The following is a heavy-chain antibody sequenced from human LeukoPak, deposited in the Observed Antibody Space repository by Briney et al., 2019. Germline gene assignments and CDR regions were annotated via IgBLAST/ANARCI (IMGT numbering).Heavy chain of an antibody. Sequence: ASVKVSCKASGGTFSSYAISWVRQAPGQGLEWMGGIIPIFGTANYAQKFQGRVTITADESTSTAYMELSSLRSEDTSVYYCARGWFSVAGTLLYWGQGTLVTVSS. D-gene: IGHD6-19*01. CDR2: IIPIFGTA. CDR1: GGTFSSYA. V-gene: IGHV1-69*13. J-gene: IGHJ4*02. CDR3: ARGWFSVAGTLLY.